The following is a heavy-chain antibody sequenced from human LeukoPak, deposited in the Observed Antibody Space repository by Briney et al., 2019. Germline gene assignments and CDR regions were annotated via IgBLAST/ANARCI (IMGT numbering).Heavy chain of an antibody. CDR1: GGTFSSYA. V-gene: IGHV1-69*06. J-gene: IGHJ6*03. Sequence: SVKVSCKASGGTFSSYAISWVRQAPGQGLERMGGIIPIFGTANYAQKFQGRVTITADKSTSTAYMELSSLRSEDTAVYYCARVRNGGSSNYYYYYMDVWGKGTTVTVSS. D-gene: IGHD2-15*01. CDR2: IIPIFGTA. CDR3: ARVRNGGSSNYYYYYMDV.